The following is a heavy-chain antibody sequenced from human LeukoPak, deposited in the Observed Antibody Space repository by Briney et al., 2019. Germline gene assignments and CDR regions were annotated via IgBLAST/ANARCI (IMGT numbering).Heavy chain of an antibody. CDR1: GGSTSSSSYY. Sequence: SETLSLTCTVSGGSTSSSSYYWGWIRQPPGKGLEWIGSIYYSGSTYYNPSLKSRVTISVDTSKNQFSLKLSSVTAADTAVYYCASRALTSTGSFDYWGQGTLVTVSS. CDR3: ASRALTSTGSFDY. V-gene: IGHV4-39*01. D-gene: IGHD4-17*01. J-gene: IGHJ4*02. CDR2: IYYSGST.